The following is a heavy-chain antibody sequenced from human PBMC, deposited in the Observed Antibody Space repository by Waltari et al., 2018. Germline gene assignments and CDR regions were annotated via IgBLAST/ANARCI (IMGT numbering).Heavy chain of an antibody. CDR2: PHHSGST. Sequence: QVQLQESGPGLVKPSETLSLTCAVSGYSISSGYYWVWIRQPPGQGLEWIGSPHHSGSTDYNPSLRSRVTISVDTSKNQFSLKLSSVTAADTVVHYCARAVRCSGGSCESHYMDVWGKGTTVTVSS. J-gene: IGHJ6*03. D-gene: IGHD2-15*01. CDR3: ARAVRCSGGSCESHYMDV. V-gene: IGHV4-38-2*01. CDR1: GYSISSGYY.